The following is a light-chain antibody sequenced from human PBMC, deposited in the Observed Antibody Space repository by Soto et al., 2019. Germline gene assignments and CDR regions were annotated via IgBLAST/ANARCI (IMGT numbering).Light chain of an antibody. V-gene: IGLV2-14*01. CDR3: STYTTSATVV. CDR2: EVS. J-gene: IGLJ2*01. CDR1: SSDVGGYDS. Sequence: QSVLTQPASVSGSPGQSITISCTATSSDVGGYDSFSWYQQHPGKVPQLLIYEVSHQPSGVSSRFSASRSGNTASLTISGLQSEDEADYYCSTYTTSATVVFGGGTKLTVL.